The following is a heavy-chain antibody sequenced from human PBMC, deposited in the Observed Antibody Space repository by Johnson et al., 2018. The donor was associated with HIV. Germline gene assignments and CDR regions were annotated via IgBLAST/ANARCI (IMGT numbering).Heavy chain of an antibody. V-gene: IGHV3-30-3*01. D-gene: IGHD3-3*02. CDR3: ARDSHFWSGYYRGDDAFDV. J-gene: IGHJ3*01. CDR1: GFTFSSYA. Sequence: QVQLVESGGGVVQPGRSLRLSCAASGFTFSSYAMHWVRQAPGKGLEWVAVISYDGSNKYYADSVKGRFTISRDNSKNTLYMQMNSLRAEDTAVYYCARDSHFWSGYYRGDDAFDVWGQGTMVTVSS. CDR2: ISYDGSNK.